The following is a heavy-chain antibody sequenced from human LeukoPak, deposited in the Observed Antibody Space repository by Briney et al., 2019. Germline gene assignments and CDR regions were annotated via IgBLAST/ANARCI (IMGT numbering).Heavy chain of an antibody. CDR2: INHSGST. J-gene: IGHJ4*02. V-gene: IGHV4-34*01. CDR1: GGSFSGYY. D-gene: IGHD1-26*01. Sequence: SETLSLTCAVYGGSFSGYYWSWIRQPPGKGLEWIGEINHSGSTNYNPSLKSRVTISVDTSKNQFSLKLSSVTAADTAVYYCGSYSRRRSQVGYYFDYWGQGTLVTVSS. CDR3: GSYSRRRSQVGYYFDY.